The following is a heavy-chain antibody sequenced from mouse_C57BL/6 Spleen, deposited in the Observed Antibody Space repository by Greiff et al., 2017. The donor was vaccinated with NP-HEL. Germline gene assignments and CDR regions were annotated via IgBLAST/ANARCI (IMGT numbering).Heavy chain of an antibody. CDR3: ARGPGSRGYFDV. V-gene: IGHV1-52*01. CDR2: IDPSDSET. J-gene: IGHJ1*03. CDR1: GYTFTSYW. Sequence: QVQLQQPGAELVRPGSSVKLSCKASGYTFTSYWMQWVKQRPIQGLEWIGNIDPSDSETHYNQKFKDKATLTVDKSSSTAYMQLSSLTSEDSAVYYSARGPGSRGYFDVWGKGTTVTVSS. D-gene: IGHD1-1*01.